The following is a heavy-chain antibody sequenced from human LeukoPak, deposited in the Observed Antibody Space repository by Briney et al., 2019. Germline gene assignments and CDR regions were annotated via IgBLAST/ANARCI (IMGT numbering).Heavy chain of an antibody. CDR3: ARAYYDIYYFDY. CDR2: IRYDGSNK. Sequence: GSLRLSCAASGFTFSSYGMHWVRQAPGKGLEWVAFIRYDGSNKYYADSVKGRFTISRDNSKNTLYLQMNSLRAEDTAVYYCARAYYDIYYFDYWGQGTLVTVSS. D-gene: IGHD3-9*01. CDR1: GFTFSSYG. V-gene: IGHV3-30*02. J-gene: IGHJ4*02.